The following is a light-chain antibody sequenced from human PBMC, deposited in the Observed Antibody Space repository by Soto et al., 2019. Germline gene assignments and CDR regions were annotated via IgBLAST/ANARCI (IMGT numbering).Light chain of an antibody. CDR3: QQYYTIPRT. CDR1: QSVLYSSSNKNY. Sequence: DIVMTQSPNSLAVSLGERATINCKSSQSVLYSSSNKNYLAWYQLKPGQPPKLLIYWASTRESGVPDRFSGSGSGTDFTLTISSLQAEDVAVYYCQQYYTIPRTFGQGTKVEIK. V-gene: IGKV4-1*01. CDR2: WAS. J-gene: IGKJ1*01.